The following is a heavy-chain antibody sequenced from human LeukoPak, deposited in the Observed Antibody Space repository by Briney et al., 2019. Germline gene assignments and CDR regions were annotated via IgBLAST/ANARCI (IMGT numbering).Heavy chain of an antibody. D-gene: IGHD3-16*02. CDR3: ARDDYDYVWGGYRFDAFDI. CDR2: ISSSGSTI. CDR1: GFTFSSYS. V-gene: IGHV3-48*01. J-gene: IGHJ3*02. Sequence: PGGSLRLSCAASGFTFSSYSMNWVRQAPGKGLEWVSYISSSGSTIYYADSEKGRFTISRDNAKNSLYLQMNSLRAEDTAVYYCARDDYDYVWGGYRFDAFDIWGQGTMVTVSS.